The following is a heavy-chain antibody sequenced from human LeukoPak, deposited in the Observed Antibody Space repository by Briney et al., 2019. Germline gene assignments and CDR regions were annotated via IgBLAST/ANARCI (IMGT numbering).Heavy chain of an antibody. Sequence: TSETLSLTCAVYGGSFSGYYWSWIRQPPGKGLEWIGEINHSGSTNYNPSLKSRVTISVDTSKNQFSLKLSSVTAADAAVYYCARTAAAGGGLDYFDYWGQGTLVTVSS. V-gene: IGHV4-34*01. CDR3: ARTAAAGGGLDYFDY. CDR1: GGSFSGYY. J-gene: IGHJ4*02. CDR2: INHSGST. D-gene: IGHD6-13*01.